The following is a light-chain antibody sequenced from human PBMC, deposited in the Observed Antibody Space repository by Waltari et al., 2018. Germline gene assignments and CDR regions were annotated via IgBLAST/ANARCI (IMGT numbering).Light chain of an antibody. CDR3: QQRSNWPPVFT. CDR1: QSIGFS. J-gene: IGKJ3*01. CDR2: HAS. Sequence: ETVMTQSPATLSVSPGERATLSCRASQSIGFSLAWYQQKPGQAPRLLIYHASTRATGIPARFSGSGSETAFTLTISSLQSEDFAVYYCQQRSNWPPVFTFGPGTKVDIK. V-gene: IGKV3-15*01.